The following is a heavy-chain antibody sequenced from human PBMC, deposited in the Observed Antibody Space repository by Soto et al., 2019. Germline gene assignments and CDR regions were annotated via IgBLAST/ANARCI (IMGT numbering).Heavy chain of an antibody. J-gene: IGHJ1*01. Sequence: ASVTVSCQASGYTFTGYYMHWVRQAPGQGLEWMGWINPNSGGTNYAQKFQGRVTMTRDTSISTAYMELSRLRSDDTAVYYCASASDTAMVRSEYFQHWGQGTLVTVSS. CDR3: ASASDTAMVRSEYFQH. D-gene: IGHD5-18*01. CDR1: GYTFTGYY. V-gene: IGHV1-2*02. CDR2: INPNSGGT.